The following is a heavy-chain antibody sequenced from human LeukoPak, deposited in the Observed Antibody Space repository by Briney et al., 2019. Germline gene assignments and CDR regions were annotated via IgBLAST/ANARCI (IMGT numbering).Heavy chain of an antibody. V-gene: IGHV3-23*01. CDR3: AKDRAGAN. J-gene: IGHJ4*02. CDR2: ISGSGNVT. Sequence: PGGSLRLSCVGSGFTFAKYAMTWVREAPGKGLEWVSVISGSGNVTYYSESVKGRFTISRDNSKRTLYLQMDSLRAADTAIYYCAKDRAGANWGQGTLVLVSS. CDR1: GFTFAKYA.